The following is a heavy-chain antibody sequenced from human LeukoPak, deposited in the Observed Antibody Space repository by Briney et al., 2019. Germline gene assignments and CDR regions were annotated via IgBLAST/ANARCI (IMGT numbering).Heavy chain of an antibody. Sequence: SETLSLTCTVSGYSISSGYYWGWIRQPPGKGLEWIRSIYHSGSTYYNPSLKSRVTISVDTSKNQFSLKLSSVTAADTAVYYCAREGGIAAPSANMDVWGKGTTVTVSS. CDR2: IYHSGST. J-gene: IGHJ6*03. D-gene: IGHD6-6*01. CDR1: GYSISSGYY. V-gene: IGHV4-38-2*02. CDR3: AREGGIAAPSANMDV.